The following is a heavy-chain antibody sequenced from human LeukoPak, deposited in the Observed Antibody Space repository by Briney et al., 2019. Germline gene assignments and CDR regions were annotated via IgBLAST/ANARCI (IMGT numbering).Heavy chain of an antibody. V-gene: IGHV1-18*01. CDR3: ARCGAAVTTPFSH. CDR1: GYSFSIYG. D-gene: IGHD4-17*01. J-gene: IGHJ4*02. Sequence: GASVHVSCKASGYSFSIYGITWARQAPGQGREYLGWISASDGTTNYAQKVQDRVTMTTDTSTSTASLELRSLRSEGTAVYYCARCGAAVTTPFSHWGQGTLVTVSS. CDR2: ISASDGTT.